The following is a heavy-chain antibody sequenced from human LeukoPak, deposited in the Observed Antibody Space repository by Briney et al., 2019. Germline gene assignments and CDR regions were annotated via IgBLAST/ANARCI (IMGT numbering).Heavy chain of an antibody. CDR1: GFTFSNSA. Sequence: GGFLRLSCAASGFTFSNSAMNWVRQAPGKGLEWVSSINNVGSHIYYADSVKGRFTISRDNAKNSLYLQMNSLRAEDTAVYYCARDMDYWGQGTLVTVSS. J-gene: IGHJ4*02. CDR3: ARDMDY. V-gene: IGHV3-21*01. CDR2: INNVGSHI.